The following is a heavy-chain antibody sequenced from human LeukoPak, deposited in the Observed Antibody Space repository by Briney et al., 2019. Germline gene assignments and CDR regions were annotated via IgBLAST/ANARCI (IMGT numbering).Heavy chain of an antibody. Sequence: SETLSLTCAVYGGSFSGYYWSWIRQPPGKGLEWIGEINHSGSTNYNPPLKSRVTTSVDTSKNQFSLKLSSVTAADTAVYYCARHTLRGVPDYWGQGTLVTVSS. D-gene: IGHD3-10*01. CDR2: INHSGST. CDR1: GGSFSGYY. CDR3: ARHTLRGVPDY. J-gene: IGHJ4*02. V-gene: IGHV4-34*01.